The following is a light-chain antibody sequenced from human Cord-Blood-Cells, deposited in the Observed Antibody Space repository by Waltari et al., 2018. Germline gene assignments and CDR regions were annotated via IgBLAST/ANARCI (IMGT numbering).Light chain of an antibody. Sequence: RATINCKSSQSVLYSSNNKNYLAWYQQKPGQPPKLLIYWASTRESGVPDRFSGSGSGTDFTLTISSLQAEDVAVYYCQQYYSTPLTFGGGTKVEIK. CDR2: WAS. CDR3: QQYYSTPLT. V-gene: IGKV4-1*01. CDR1: QSVLYSSNNKNY. J-gene: IGKJ4*01.